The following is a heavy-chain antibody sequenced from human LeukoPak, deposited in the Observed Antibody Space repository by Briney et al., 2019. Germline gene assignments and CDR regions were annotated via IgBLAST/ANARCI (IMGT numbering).Heavy chain of an antibody. Sequence: GGSLRLSSAASGFTFNIYAISWVRQAPGKGLEWVSTITNSGDKTFYADSVKGRFTISRDNSENTLYLQMNSLRAADTAVYYCAKSRVRYSLDYFDYWGQGTLVTVSS. CDR2: ITNSGDKT. D-gene: IGHD5-18*01. J-gene: IGHJ4*02. CDR1: GFTFNIYA. V-gene: IGHV3-23*01. CDR3: AKSRVRYSLDYFDY.